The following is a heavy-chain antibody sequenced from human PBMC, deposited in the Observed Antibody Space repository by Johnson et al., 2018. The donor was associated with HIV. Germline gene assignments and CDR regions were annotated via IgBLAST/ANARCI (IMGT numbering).Heavy chain of an antibody. CDR1: GFTFSSYD. D-gene: IGHD1-1*01. CDR2: IGTAGAT. Sequence: VQLVESGGGLVQPGGSLRLSCAASGFTFSSYDMHWVRQATGKGLEWVSAIGTAGATYYPGSVKGRFTISRENAKNSLYLQMNSLRAGDTAVYYCASSRTGAHRGAFDIWGQGTMVTVSS. CDR3: ASSRTGAHRGAFDI. J-gene: IGHJ3*02. V-gene: IGHV3-13*01.